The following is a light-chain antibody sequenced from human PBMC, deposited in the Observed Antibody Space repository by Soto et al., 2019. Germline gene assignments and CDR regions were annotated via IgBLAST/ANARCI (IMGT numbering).Light chain of an antibody. CDR1: SSDVGGYNY. J-gene: IGLJ1*01. CDR3: SSYAGSNIHYV. CDR2: EVS. V-gene: IGLV2-8*01. Sequence: QSVLTQPPSASVSPGQSVTISCTGTSSDVGGYNYVSWYQQHPGKAPKLMIYEVSKRPSGVPDRFSGSKSGNTASLTVSGLQAEDEADYYCSSYAGSNIHYVFGTGTKVTVL.